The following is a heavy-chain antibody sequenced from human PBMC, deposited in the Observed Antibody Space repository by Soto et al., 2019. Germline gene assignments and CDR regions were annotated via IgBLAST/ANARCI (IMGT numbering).Heavy chain of an antibody. V-gene: IGHV4-39*01. CDR3: ARVHVMVVAGSTFDY. CDR2: IFYLGSS. Sequence: SETLSLTCTVSGDSIISSDFYWGWVRQPPGKGLEWIGSIFYLGSSYYNPSLKSRVTMSVDTSNNQFSLKLTSVTAADTAVYYCARVHVMVVAGSTFDYWGHGTLVTVSS. CDR1: GDSIISSDFY. D-gene: IGHD6-19*01. J-gene: IGHJ4*01.